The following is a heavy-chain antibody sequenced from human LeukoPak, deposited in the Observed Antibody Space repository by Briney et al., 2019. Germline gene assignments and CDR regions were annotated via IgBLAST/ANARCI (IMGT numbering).Heavy chain of an antibody. CDR2: IYYSGSP. V-gene: IGHV4-59*11. CDR3: ARERSMVRGVSWFDP. D-gene: IGHD3-10*01. J-gene: IGHJ5*02. CDR1: GGSISNHY. Sequence: PSETLSLTCTVSGGSISNHYWSWIRQRPGKGLEWIGYIYYSGSPNYSPSLKSRVTISVDTSKNQFSLKLSSVTAADTAVYYCARERSMVRGVSWFDPWGQGTLVTVSS.